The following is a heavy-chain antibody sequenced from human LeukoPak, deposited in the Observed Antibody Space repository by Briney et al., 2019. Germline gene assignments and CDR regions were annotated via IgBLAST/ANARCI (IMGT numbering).Heavy chain of an antibody. D-gene: IGHD1-26*01. J-gene: IGHJ4*02. CDR3: ARDVVGSLDY. CDR1: GFTFSTYW. Sequence: PGGSLRLSCAASGFTFSTYWMAWVRQAPGKGLEWVANIKGDESARHQADSVKGRFTISRDNTQNSVYLQMSNLRGDDTAVYYCARDVVGSLDYWGQGTLVTVSS. CDR2: IKGDESAR. V-gene: IGHV3-7*01.